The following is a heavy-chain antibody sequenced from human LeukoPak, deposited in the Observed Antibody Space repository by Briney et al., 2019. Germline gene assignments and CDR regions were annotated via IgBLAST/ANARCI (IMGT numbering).Heavy chain of an antibody. Sequence: SEALPLSCSVYGGPFSCYYWSPIPRPPGKGLGWIGAINHSGSTNYNPSLKSRVTILVDTYKNQFSLKLSSVTAADTAVYYCAEEIPSGFDYWGQGTLVTVSS. CDR1: GGPFSCYY. D-gene: IGHD1-26*01. V-gene: IGHV4-34*01. CDR3: AEEIPSGFDY. CDR2: INHSGST. J-gene: IGHJ4*02.